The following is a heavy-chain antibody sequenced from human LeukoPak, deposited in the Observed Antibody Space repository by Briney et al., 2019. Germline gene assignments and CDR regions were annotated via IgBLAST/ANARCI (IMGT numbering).Heavy chain of an antibody. CDR2: ISPNTGNP. Sequence: ASVKVSCKASGYIFSIYAIIWVRQAPGQALEFMGWISPNTGNPTYAQGFTGRFVFSLDTSVSTAYLQISSLKAEDTAVYYCARDYTLTVGTTTYFQHWGQGTLVTVSS. CDR1: GYIFSIYA. V-gene: IGHV7-4-1*02. J-gene: IGHJ1*01. CDR3: ARDYTLTVGTTTYFQH. D-gene: IGHD1-26*01.